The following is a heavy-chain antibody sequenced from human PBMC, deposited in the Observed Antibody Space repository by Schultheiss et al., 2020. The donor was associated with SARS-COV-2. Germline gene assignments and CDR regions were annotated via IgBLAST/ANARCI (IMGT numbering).Heavy chain of an antibody. J-gene: IGHJ6*02. CDR1: GYTFTGYY. CDR2: INPNSGGT. V-gene: IGHV1-2*04. CDR3: ARDGYCSSTSCYAGGDGMDV. D-gene: IGHD2-2*03. Sequence: GESLKISCKASGYTFTGYYMHWVRQAPGQGLEWMGWINPNSGGTNYAQKFQGWVTMTRDTSISTAYMELSRLRSDDTAVYYCARDGYCSSTSCYAGGDGMDVWGQGTTVTVSS.